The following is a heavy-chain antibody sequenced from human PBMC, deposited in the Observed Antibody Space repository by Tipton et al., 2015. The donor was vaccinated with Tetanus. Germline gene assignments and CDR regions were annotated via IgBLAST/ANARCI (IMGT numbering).Heavy chain of an antibody. D-gene: IGHD3-9*01. CDR1: GDSLSNGDYY. Sequence: LRLSCTVSGDSLSNGDYYWSWIRQPPGKGLEWIGYIYHSGSTYYNASLKSRLDISLDTSKNQFSLKLSSVTAADTAVYYCARDLGYYFDVNGNRVDAFEIWGQGIMVTVTS. J-gene: IGHJ3*02. CDR2: IYHSGST. V-gene: IGHV4-31*02. CDR3: ARDLGYYFDVNGNRVDAFEI.